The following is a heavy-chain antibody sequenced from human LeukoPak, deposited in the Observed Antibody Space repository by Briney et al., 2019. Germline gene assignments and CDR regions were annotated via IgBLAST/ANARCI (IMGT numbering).Heavy chain of an antibody. CDR3: ARVEGYSSSWYRFDY. CDR1: GYTFNGYY. CDR2: INPNSGGT. V-gene: IGHV1-2*02. Sequence: ASVKVSCKASGYTFNGYYIHWVRQAPGQGLEWMGWINPNSGGTNYAQKFQGRVTMTRDTSISTAYIELSSLRCDDTAVYYCARVEGYSSSWYRFDYWGQGTLVTVSS. D-gene: IGHD6-13*01. J-gene: IGHJ4*02.